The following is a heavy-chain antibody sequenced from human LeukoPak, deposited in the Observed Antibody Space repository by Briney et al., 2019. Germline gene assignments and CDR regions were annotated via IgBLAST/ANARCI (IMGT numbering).Heavy chain of an antibody. Sequence: GGSLRLSCAASGFTVSSNYMSWVRQAPGKGLEWVSVIYSGGSTYYADSVKGRFTISRDNSKNTLYLQMKSLRAEDTAVYYCATGSVLEWFLFDYWGQGTLVTVSS. D-gene: IGHD3-3*01. V-gene: IGHV3-66*02. CDR2: IYSGGST. J-gene: IGHJ4*02. CDR3: ATGSVLEWFLFDY. CDR1: GFTVSSNY.